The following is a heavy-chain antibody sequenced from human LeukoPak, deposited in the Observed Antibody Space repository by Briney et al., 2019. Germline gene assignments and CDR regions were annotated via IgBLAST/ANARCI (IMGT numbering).Heavy chain of an antibody. Sequence: GESLKISCEGSGYSFTRHWIAWVRQMPGKGLELMGIISPGDSGTRYSPSFQGQVTISADKSIITAYLQWRSLRASDTAIYYCARSRNDDGDFDLDYWGQGTLVTVSS. CDR1: GYSFTRHW. V-gene: IGHV5-51*01. CDR2: ISPGDSGT. D-gene: IGHD4-17*01. CDR3: ARSRNDDGDFDLDY. J-gene: IGHJ4*02.